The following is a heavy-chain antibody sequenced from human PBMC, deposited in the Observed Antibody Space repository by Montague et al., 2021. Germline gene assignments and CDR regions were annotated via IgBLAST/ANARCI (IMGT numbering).Heavy chain of an antibody. CDR1: AATMSAYY. CDR3: VRRDNMGGAFLDH. CDR2: IFRTGDT. V-gene: IGHV4-4*08. J-gene: IGHJ4*02. D-gene: IGHD2-21*01. Sequence: SETLSLTCTVYAATMSAYYWRWTRHSPGTGLEWIGYIFRTGDTTHKPSLSRRVTISIDTTKNQFFLELTSVTAADTVVYYCVRRDNMGGAFLDHWGQGRLVTVSS.